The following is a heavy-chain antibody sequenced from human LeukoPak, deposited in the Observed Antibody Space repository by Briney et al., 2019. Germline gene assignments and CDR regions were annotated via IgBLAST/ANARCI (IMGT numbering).Heavy chain of an antibody. CDR3: ARDVATTTRYTDY. CDR2: INHSGSA. D-gene: IGHD5-12*01. CDR1: GGSFSGYH. Sequence: SEALSLTCAVYGGSFSGYHWSWIRQPPGKGLEWIGEINHSGSANYNPSLKSRVTISVDTSKNQFSLKLSSVTAADTAVYYCARDVATTTRYTDYWGQGTLVTVSS. V-gene: IGHV4-34*01. J-gene: IGHJ4*02.